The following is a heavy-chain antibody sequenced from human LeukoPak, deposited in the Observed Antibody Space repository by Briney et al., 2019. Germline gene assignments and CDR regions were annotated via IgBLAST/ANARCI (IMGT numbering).Heavy chain of an antibody. D-gene: IGHD2-21*02. J-gene: IGHJ4*02. CDR2: FYYSGST. Sequence: PSETLSLTCTVSGGSINSGYYYWGWIRQPPGKGLEWIGSFYYSGSTYYNPSFKSRVTISVDTSKNQFSLRLTSVTAADTAVYYCARRVDFVVTASYYFDYWGQGTLVTVSS. V-gene: IGHV4-39*01. CDR3: ARRVDFVVTASYYFDY. CDR1: GGSINSGYYY.